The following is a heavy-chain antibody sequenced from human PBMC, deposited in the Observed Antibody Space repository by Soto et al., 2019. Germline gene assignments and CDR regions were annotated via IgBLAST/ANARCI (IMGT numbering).Heavy chain of an antibody. CDR3: ARGYWRLGESYYFDS. CDR2: ILTGGGT. J-gene: IGHJ4*02. D-gene: IGHD3-16*01. Sequence: PGGSLRLSCATSGFTVSSSYMSWVRQAPGMGLEWVSVILTGGGTHYADSVKGRFTVSRDNSQNTVYLQNNNLGGEDTATYYCARGYWRLGESYYFDSWGQGTLVTVSS. CDR1: GFTVSSSY. V-gene: IGHV3-53*01.